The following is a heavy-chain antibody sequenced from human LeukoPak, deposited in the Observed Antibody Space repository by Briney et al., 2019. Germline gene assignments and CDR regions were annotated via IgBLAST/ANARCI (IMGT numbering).Heavy chain of an antibody. CDR1: GFTFSSYG. CDR2: ISYDGSNK. V-gene: IGHV3-30*03. Sequence: GGSLRLSCAASGFTFSSYGMHWVRQAPGNGLEWVAVISYDGSNKYYADSVKGRFTISRDNSKNTLYLQMNSLRAEDTAVYYCAAGYSSSWYDYWGQGTLVTVSS. D-gene: IGHD6-13*01. CDR3: AAGYSSSWYDY. J-gene: IGHJ4*02.